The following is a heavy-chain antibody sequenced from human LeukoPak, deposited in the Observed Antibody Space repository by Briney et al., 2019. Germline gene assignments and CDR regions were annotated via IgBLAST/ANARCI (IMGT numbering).Heavy chain of an antibody. CDR1: GFTFSSYA. J-gene: IGHJ3*02. CDR2: ISGSGGST. D-gene: IGHD6-19*01. CDR3: AEDQMREQWLLEALDN. Sequence: GGSLRLSCAASGFTFSSYAMSWVRQAPGKGPEWVSAISGSGGSTYYADSVKGRFTISRDNSENTLYLQMNSLRAEDTAVYYCAEDQMREQWLLEALDNWGQGTMVTVSS. V-gene: IGHV3-23*01.